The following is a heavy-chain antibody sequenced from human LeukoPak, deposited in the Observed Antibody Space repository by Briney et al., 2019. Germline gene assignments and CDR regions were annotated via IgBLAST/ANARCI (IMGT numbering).Heavy chain of an antibody. CDR3: ANSGSYHYYHYGMDV. D-gene: IGHD3-10*01. CDR1: GVSISSGGNS. J-gene: IGHJ6*02. CDR2: IYDTGST. Sequence: SETLSLTCAVSGVSISSGGNSWNWIRQPPGKGLEWSVHIYDTGSTYYNPSLKSRVTISVDKSKTQFSLRLRSVTAADTAVYYCANSGSYHYYHYGMDVWGQGTTVTVSS. V-gene: IGHV4-30-2*01.